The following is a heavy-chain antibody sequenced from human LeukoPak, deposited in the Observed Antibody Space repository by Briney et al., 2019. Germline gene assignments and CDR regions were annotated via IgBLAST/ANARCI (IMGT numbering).Heavy chain of an antibody. CDR2: IGSDYDR. D-gene: IGHD5-12*01. Sequence: PGGSLRLSCTASGFAFGSYAMAWVRQAPGKGLEGVAAIGSDYDRVHEDSVKGRFTIFRDNSKSTLYLQMDNLRPEDTAVYFCAKSAGVATIYFDCWGQGALVTVSS. V-gene: IGHV3-23*01. CDR3: AKSAGVATIYFDC. J-gene: IGHJ4*02. CDR1: GFAFGSYA.